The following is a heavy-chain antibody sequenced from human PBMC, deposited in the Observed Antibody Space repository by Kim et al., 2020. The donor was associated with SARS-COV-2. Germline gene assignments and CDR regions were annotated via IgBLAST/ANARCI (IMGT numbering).Heavy chain of an antibody. CDR2: ISYDGSNK. D-gene: IGHD2-21*02. V-gene: IGHV3-30*18. CDR1: GFTFSSYC. Sequence: GGSLRLSCAASGFTFSSYCMHWVRQAPGKGLEWVAVISYDGSNKYYADSVKGRFTISRDNSKNTLYLQMNSLRAEDTAVYYCAKESTGIVVVTATLDYWGQGTLVTVSS. CDR3: AKESTGIVVVTATLDY. J-gene: IGHJ4*02.